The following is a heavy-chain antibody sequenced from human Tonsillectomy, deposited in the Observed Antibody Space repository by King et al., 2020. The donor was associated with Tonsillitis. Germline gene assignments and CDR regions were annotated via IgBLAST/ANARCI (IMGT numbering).Heavy chain of an antibody. CDR1: GFTFSSYG. CDR2: ILYDGNNK. D-gene: IGHD6-19*01. J-gene: IGHJ4*02. Sequence: VQLVESGGGVVQPGRSLRLSCAASGFTFSSYGMHWVRQAPGKGLEWVALILYDGNNKYYGDSVKGRFTISRDNSKNTLYLQMNSLRAEDTAVYYCAKDPSRGWFFDYWGQGTLVTVSS. V-gene: IGHV3-30*18. CDR3: AKDPSRGWFFDY.